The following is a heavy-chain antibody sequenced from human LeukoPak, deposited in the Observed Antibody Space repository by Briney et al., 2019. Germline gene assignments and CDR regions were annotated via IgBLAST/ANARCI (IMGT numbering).Heavy chain of an antibody. CDR1: GFTFSSYS. CDR2: ISSSSSYI. D-gene: IGHD5-24*01. J-gene: IGHJ3*02. V-gene: IGHV3-21*01. CDR3: ARDTVEMATIVPFDI. Sequence: GGSLRLSCAASGFTFSSYSMNWVRQAPGKGLEWVSSISSSSSYIYCADSVKGRFTISRDNAKNSLYLQMNSLRAEDTAVYYCARDTVEMATIVPFDIWGQGTMVTVSS.